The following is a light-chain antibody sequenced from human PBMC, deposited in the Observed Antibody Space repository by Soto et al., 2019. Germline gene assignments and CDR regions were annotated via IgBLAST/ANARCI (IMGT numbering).Light chain of an antibody. J-gene: IGLJ3*02. CDR3: QTWGTGTWV. V-gene: IGLV4-69*01. Sequence: QLVLTQSPSASASLGASVKLTCTLSSGHSSYAIAWHQQQPEKGPRYLMKLNSDGSHSKGDVIPDRFSGSSSGAERYLTISSLQSEDEADYYCQTWGTGTWVFGGGTKVTVL. CDR2: LNSDGSH. CDR1: SGHSSYA.